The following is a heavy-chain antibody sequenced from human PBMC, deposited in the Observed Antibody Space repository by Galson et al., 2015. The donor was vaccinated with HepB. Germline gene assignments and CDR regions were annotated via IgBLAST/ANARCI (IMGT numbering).Heavy chain of an antibody. Sequence: SLRLSCAASGFTFSSYGMHWVRQAPGKGLEWVAFIRYDGSNKYYVDSVKGRFTISRDNSKNTLYLQMNSLRAEDTAVYYCAKVDYYDSSGYYGGVYWGQGTLVTVSS. V-gene: IGHV3-30*02. CDR2: IRYDGSNK. CDR3: AKVDYYDSSGYYGGVY. D-gene: IGHD3-22*01. CDR1: GFTFSSYG. J-gene: IGHJ4*02.